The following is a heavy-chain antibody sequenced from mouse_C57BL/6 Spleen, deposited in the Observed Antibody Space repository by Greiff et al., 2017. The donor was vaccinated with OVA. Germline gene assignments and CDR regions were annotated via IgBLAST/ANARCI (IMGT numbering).Heavy chain of an antibody. CDR2: IHPSDSDT. D-gene: IGHD2-3*01. CDR1: GYTFTSYW. Sequence: VQLQQPGAELVKPGASVKVSCKASGYTFTSYWMHWVKQRPGQGLEWIGRIHPSDSDTNYNQKFKSKATMTVDKSSSTAYMQLSSLTSEDSAVYYCAIYEGYCAWFAYWGQGTLVTVSA. V-gene: IGHV1-74*01. J-gene: IGHJ3*01. CDR3: AIYEGYCAWFAY.